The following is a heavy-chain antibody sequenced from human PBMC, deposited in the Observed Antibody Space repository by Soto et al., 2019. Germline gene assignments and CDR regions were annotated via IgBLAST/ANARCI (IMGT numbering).Heavy chain of an antibody. CDR2: MNPNSGNT. Sequence: ASVKVSCKASGYTFTSYDINWVRQATGQGLEWMGWMNPNSGNTGYAQKFQGRVTMTRNTSISTAYMELSSLRSEDTAVYYCARSRLVYYYYGMDVWGQGTTVTVSS. D-gene: IGHD6-19*01. J-gene: IGHJ6*02. CDR3: ARSRLVYYYYGMDV. CDR1: GYTFTSYD. V-gene: IGHV1-8*01.